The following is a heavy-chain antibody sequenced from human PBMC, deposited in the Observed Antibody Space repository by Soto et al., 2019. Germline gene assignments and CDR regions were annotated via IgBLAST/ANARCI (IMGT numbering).Heavy chain of an antibody. Sequence: PGGSLRLSCAASGFTFDDYAMHWVRQAPGKGLEWVSGISWNSGSIGYADSVKGRFTISRDNAKNSLYLQMNSLRAEDTALYYCAKDQASKNYYGSGSYYFYYYGMDVWGQGTTVTVSS. CDR2: ISWNSGSI. D-gene: IGHD3-10*01. CDR3: AKDQASKNYYGSGSYYFYYYGMDV. CDR1: GFTFDDYA. J-gene: IGHJ6*02. V-gene: IGHV3-9*01.